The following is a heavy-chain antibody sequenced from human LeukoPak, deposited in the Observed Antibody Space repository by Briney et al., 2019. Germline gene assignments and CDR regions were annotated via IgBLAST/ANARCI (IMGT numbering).Heavy chain of an antibody. CDR3: ARHSLSGYPFDY. D-gene: IGHD3-22*01. CDR1: GGSFSGYY. V-gene: IGHV4-34*01. CDR2: INHSGST. J-gene: IGHJ4*02. Sequence: PSETLSLTCAVYGGSFSGYYWSWIRQPPGKGLEWIGEINHSGSTNYNPSLKSRVTISVDTSKNQFSLKLSSVTAADTAVYYCARHSLSGYPFDYWGQGTLVTVSS.